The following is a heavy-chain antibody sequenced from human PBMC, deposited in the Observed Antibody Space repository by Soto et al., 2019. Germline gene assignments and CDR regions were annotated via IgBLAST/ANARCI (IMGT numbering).Heavy chain of an antibody. Sequence: GSLRLSCAASGFTFSNYAMSWVRQAPGKGLEWVSGISDSGGSTYYADSVKGRFTISRDNSKNTLYLQMNSLRAEDTAVYYCAKLVAAYWFFDLWGRGTLVTVSS. CDR1: GFTFSNYA. J-gene: IGHJ2*01. D-gene: IGHD5-12*01. CDR2: ISDSGGST. V-gene: IGHV3-23*01. CDR3: AKLVAAYWFFDL.